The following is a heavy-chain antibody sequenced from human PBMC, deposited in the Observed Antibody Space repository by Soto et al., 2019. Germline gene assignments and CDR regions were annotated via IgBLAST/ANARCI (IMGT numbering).Heavy chain of an antibody. V-gene: IGHV4-34*01. CDR3: ARDTIFGYYYYGMDV. Sequence: SETLSLTCAVYGGSFSGYYWSWIRQPPGKGLEWIGEINHSGSTNYNPSLKSRVTISVDTSKNQFSLKLSSVTAADTAVYYCARDTIFGYYYYGMDVWGQGTTVTVSS. CDR1: GGSFSGYY. CDR2: INHSGST. J-gene: IGHJ6*02. D-gene: IGHD3-3*01.